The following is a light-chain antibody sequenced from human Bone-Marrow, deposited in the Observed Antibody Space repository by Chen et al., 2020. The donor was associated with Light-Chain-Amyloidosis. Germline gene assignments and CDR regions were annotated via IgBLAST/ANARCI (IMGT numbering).Light chain of an antibody. V-gene: IGKV1-39*01. CDR1: QRISNY. CDR2: AAS. Sequence: DIQMTQSPSSLSASVGDRVTITCRASQRISNYLNWYQQKPGKAPKLLIHAASTLQSGVPLRFMGSGSGTDFSLTISRMQPEDFAIYYCQQSYSMSSITFGQGARLEIK. CDR3: QQSYSMSSIT. J-gene: IGKJ5*01.